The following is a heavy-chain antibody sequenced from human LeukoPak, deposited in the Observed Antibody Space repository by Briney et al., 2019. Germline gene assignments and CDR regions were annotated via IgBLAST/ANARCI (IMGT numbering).Heavy chain of an antibody. CDR2: ISYDGSNK. CDR1: GFTFSSYG. CDR3: AKDSKITSADYYFDY. D-gene: IGHD6-13*01. V-gene: IGHV3-30*18. Sequence: GGSLRLSCAASGFTFSSYGMHWVRQAPGKGLEWAAVISYDGSNKYYADSVKGRFTISRDNSKNTLYLQMNSLRVEDMAVYYCAKDSKITSADYYFDYWGLGTLVTVSS. J-gene: IGHJ4*02.